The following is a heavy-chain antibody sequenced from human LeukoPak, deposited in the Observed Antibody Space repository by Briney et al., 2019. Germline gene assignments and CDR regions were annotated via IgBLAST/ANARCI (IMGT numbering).Heavy chain of an antibody. D-gene: IGHD3-22*01. CDR2: IYYSGST. CDR1: GGSISSSSYY. Sequence: SETLSLTCTDSGGSISSSSYYWGWIRQPPGKGLEWIGSIYYSGSTYYNPSLKSRVTISVDTSKNQFSLKLKSVTAADTAVYYCARENRDYDSSDYWYHYYGMDVWGQGTTVIVSS. J-gene: IGHJ6*02. V-gene: IGHV4-39*07. CDR3: ARENRDYDSSDYWYHYYGMDV.